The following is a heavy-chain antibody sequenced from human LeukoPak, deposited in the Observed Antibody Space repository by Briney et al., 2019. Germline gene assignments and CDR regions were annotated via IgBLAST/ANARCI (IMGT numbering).Heavy chain of an antibody. J-gene: IGHJ6*02. CDR3: ARDNQQPYSDYYYGMDV. Sequence: ASVKVSCKASGYTFTGYYMHWVRQAPGQVLEWMGWINPNSGGTNYAQKFQGRVTMTRDTSISTAYMELSRLRSDDTAVYYCARDNQQPYSDYYYGMDVWGQGTTVTVSS. D-gene: IGHD6-13*01. CDR2: INPNSGGT. CDR1: GYTFTGYY. V-gene: IGHV1-2*02.